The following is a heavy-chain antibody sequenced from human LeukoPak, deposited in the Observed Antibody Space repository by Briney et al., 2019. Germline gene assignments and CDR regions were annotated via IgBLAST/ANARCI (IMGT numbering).Heavy chain of an antibody. J-gene: IGHJ4*02. CDR3: AKASNYDSSGYWPDY. V-gene: IGHV3-11*01. Sequence: GGSLRLSCAASGFTFSDYYMSWIRQAPGKGLEWVSYISSSGSTIYYADSVKGRFTISRDNAKNSLYLQMNSLRAEDTAVYYCAKASNYDSSGYWPDYWGQGTLVTVSS. CDR2: ISSSGSTI. CDR1: GFTFSDYY. D-gene: IGHD3-22*01.